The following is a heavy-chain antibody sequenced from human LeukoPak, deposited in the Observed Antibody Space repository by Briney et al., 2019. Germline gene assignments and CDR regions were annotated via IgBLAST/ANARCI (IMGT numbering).Heavy chain of an antibody. D-gene: IGHD6-6*01. Sequence: PSETLSLTCTVSGGSISSYYWSWIRQPPGKGLEWIGYIYYSGSTNYNPSLKSRVTISVDTSKNQFSLKLSPVTAADTAVYYCARGRIAARPYYYYYMDVWGKGTTVTVSS. V-gene: IGHV4-59*01. J-gene: IGHJ6*03. CDR1: GGSISSYY. CDR2: IYYSGST. CDR3: ARGRIAARPYYYYYMDV.